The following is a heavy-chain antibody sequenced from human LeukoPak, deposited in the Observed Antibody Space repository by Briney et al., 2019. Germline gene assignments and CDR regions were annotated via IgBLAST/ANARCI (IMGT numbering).Heavy chain of an antibody. CDR1: GFTFSSYD. D-gene: IGHD6-13*01. V-gene: IGHV3-13*01. CDR2: IGTAGDT. CDR3: ARGNSDSSSWHDWFDP. Sequence: GGSLRLSCAASGFTFSSYDMPWVRQATGKGLEWVSAIGTAGDTYYPGSVKGRFTISRENAKNSLYLQMNSLRAGDTAVYYCARGNSDSSSWHDWFDPWGQGTLVTVSS. J-gene: IGHJ5*02.